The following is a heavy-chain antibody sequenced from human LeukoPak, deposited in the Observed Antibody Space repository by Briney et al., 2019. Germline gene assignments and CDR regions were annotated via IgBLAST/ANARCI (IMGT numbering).Heavy chain of an antibody. V-gene: IGHV3-48*01. Sequence: GGSLRFSCAASGFTFSSYSMNWVRQAPGKGLERVSYISSSSSTIYYADSVKGRFTISRDNAKNSLYLQMNSLRAEDTAVYYCARAAGPLGYWGQGTLVTVSS. CDR3: ARAAGPLGY. D-gene: IGHD6-13*01. CDR2: ISSSSSTI. CDR1: GFTFSSYS. J-gene: IGHJ4*02.